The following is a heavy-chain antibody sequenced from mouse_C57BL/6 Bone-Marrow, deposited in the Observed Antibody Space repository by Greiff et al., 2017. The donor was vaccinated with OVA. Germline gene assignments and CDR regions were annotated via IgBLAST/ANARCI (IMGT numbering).Heavy chain of an antibody. V-gene: IGHV5-17*01. J-gene: IGHJ1*03. CDR3: ARRNLGWYFDV. Sequence: DVQLQESGGGLVKPGGSLKLSCAASGFTFSDYGMHWVRQAPEKGLEWVAYISSGSSTIYYADTVKGRFTISRDNAKNTLFLQMTSLRSEDTAMYYCARRNLGWYFDVWGTGTTVTVSS. CDR2: ISSGSSTI. CDR1: GFTFSDYG. D-gene: IGHD3-3*01.